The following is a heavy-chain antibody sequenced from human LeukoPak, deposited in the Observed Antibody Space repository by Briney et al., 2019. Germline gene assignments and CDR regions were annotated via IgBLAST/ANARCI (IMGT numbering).Heavy chain of an antibody. J-gene: IGHJ3*02. Sequence: AGGSLRLSCAASGFTFSLYGMHWVRQAPGKGLEWVAFIRYDGTNKYYADSVKGRFTISRDNSKNTLYLQMNSLRAEDTAVYYCARDSPRSYSSSWFGLTDAFDIWGQGTLVTVSS. CDR2: IRYDGTNK. CDR1: GFTFSLYG. CDR3: ARDSPRSYSSSWFGLTDAFDI. V-gene: IGHV3-30*02. D-gene: IGHD6-13*01.